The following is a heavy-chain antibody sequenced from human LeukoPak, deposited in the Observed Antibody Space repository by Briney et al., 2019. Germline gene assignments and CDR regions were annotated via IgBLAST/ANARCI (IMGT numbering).Heavy chain of an antibody. Sequence: SETLSLTCTVSSGSISGYYWSWIRQPPEKGLEWIGNIFYSGSTNYNPSLKSRVTISLDTSKKQFSLKLTSVTAADTAVYYCARQSYGGAYYFFGYWGQGTLVAVSS. CDR2: IFYSGST. D-gene: IGHD1-26*01. V-gene: IGHV4-59*08. CDR3: ARQSYGGAYYFFGY. CDR1: SGSISGYY. J-gene: IGHJ4*02.